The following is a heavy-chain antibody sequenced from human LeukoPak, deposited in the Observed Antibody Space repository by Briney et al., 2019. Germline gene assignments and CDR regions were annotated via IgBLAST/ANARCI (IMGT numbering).Heavy chain of an antibody. Sequence: GTFLRLPCVASGFTFSNYGMHWVRQAPGKGLEWVATITYDGSSEYYADSVKDRFTASRDNSKNTLYLQMSSLKTEDTAVYYCAKRGDGGHKSLEYWGQGTLVIVSS. V-gene: IGHV3-30*18. CDR2: ITYDGSSE. CDR3: AKRGDGGHKSLEY. D-gene: IGHD3-16*01. J-gene: IGHJ4*02. CDR1: GFTFSNYG.